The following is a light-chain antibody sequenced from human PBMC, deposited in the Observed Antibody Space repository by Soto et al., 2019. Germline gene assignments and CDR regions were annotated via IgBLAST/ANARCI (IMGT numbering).Light chain of an antibody. Sequence: QSALTQPASVSGSPGQSITISCTGTSSDVGGYNYVSWYQQHPGKAPKLMIYDVSNRPSGVSNRFSGSKSGNTASLTISGLQAEDEADYYCSSYTSSSTLLYVFGPETKVTVL. J-gene: IGLJ1*01. CDR1: SSDVGGYNY. V-gene: IGLV2-14*01. CDR3: SSYTSSSTLLYV. CDR2: DVS.